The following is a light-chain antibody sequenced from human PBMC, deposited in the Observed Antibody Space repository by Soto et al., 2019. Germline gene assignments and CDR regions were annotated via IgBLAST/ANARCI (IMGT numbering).Light chain of an antibody. CDR1: QSISSW. CDR3: QQYNSYSTWT. Sequence: DIQMTQSPSTLSASVGDRVTITCRASQSISSWLAWYQQKPGKAPKLLIYDASSLESGVPSRSSGSGSGTEFPLTISSLQPDDFATYYCQQYNSYSTWTFGQGTKVDIK. J-gene: IGKJ1*01. CDR2: DAS. V-gene: IGKV1-5*01.